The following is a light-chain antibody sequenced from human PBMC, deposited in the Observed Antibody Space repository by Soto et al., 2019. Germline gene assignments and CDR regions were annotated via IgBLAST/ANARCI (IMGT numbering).Light chain of an antibody. Sequence: EIVMTQSPATLSVSPGERAPLSCRASQSVSSNLAWYQQKPGQAPRLLLYGASTRATGIPARFSGSGAGTEFTLTISSLQSEDFAVYYCQQYNNWPPLTFGQGTRREI. CDR3: QQYNNWPPLT. J-gene: IGKJ5*01. CDR1: QSVSSN. CDR2: GAS. V-gene: IGKV3-15*01.